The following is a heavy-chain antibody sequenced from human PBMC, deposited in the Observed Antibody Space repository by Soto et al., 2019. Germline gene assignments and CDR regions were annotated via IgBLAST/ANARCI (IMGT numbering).Heavy chain of an antibody. J-gene: IGHJ4*02. D-gene: IGHD1-20*01. CDR3: AKRDRSNWSYIDY. Sequence: GGSLRLSCAASGFTFSSYAMSWVRQAPGKGLEWVSAISGSGGSTYYADSVKGRFTISRDNSKNTLYLQMNSLRAEDTALYYCAKRDRSNWSYIDYSGQATLVTVSS. V-gene: IGHV3-23*01. CDR1: GFTFSSYA. CDR2: ISGSGGST.